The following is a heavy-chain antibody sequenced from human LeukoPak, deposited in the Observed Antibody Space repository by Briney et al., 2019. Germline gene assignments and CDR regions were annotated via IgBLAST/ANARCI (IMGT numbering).Heavy chain of an antibody. Sequence: SETLSLTCTVSGGSISSYYWSWIRQPAGKGLEWIGRIYTSGSTNYNPSLKSRVTMSVDTSKNQFSLKLSSVTAADTAVYYCAREGYSSSWYYYYYMDVWGKGTTVTISS. CDR3: AREGYSSSWYYYYYMDV. CDR1: GGSISSYY. J-gene: IGHJ6*03. V-gene: IGHV4-4*07. D-gene: IGHD6-13*01. CDR2: IYTSGST.